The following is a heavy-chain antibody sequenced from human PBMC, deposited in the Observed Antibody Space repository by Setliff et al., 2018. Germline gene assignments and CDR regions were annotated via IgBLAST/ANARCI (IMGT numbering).Heavy chain of an antibody. CDR2: AYYSGNT. J-gene: IGHJ4*02. Sequence: PSETLSLTCTVSGGSISTTDYYWGWIRQPPGKGLEWIGCAYYSGNTYYSPSLKSRVTMFVDTSKNQFSPMLYSVTAADTAIYYCARYDSSGYSENYYFDYWGQGTLVTVSS. D-gene: IGHD3-22*01. V-gene: IGHV4-39*07. CDR3: ARYDSSGYSENYYFDY. CDR1: GGSISTTDYY.